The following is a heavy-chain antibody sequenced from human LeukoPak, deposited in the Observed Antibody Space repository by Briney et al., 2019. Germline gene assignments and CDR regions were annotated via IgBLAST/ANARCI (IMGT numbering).Heavy chain of an antibody. CDR1: GGSISSYY. CDR2: IYYSGST. Sequence: PSETLSLTCTVSGGSISSYYWSWIRQPPGKGLEWIGYIYYSGSTYYNPSLKSRVTISVDTSKNQFSLKLSSVTAADTAVYYCARANWSGNVAYMDVWGKGTTVTVSS. V-gene: IGHV4-59*08. J-gene: IGHJ6*03. D-gene: IGHD3-3*01. CDR3: ARANWSGNVAYMDV.